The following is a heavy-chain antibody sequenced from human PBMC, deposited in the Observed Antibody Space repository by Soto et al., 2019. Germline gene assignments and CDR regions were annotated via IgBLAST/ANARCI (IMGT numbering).Heavy chain of an antibody. CDR1: GGSSTSGDYY. CDR3: ARSVRLGDLAFRY. CDR2: ISYRGRT. V-gene: IGHV4-31*03. D-gene: IGHD3-16*02. J-gene: IGHJ4*02. Sequence: VQLQESGPGLVKPSHTLSLTCTGSGGSSTSGDYYWTWIRQHPGKGLEWIGYISYRGRTYYNPSLTSRVSISVDTSKNQFSRKVSSVTVADTAVYYFARSVRLGDLAFRYWGQGTLVTVSS.